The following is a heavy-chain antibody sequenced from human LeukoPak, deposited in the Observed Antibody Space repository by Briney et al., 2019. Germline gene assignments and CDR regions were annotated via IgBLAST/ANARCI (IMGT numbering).Heavy chain of an antibody. D-gene: IGHD6-19*01. CDR2: IYASGST. V-gene: IGHV4-39*01. CDR1: GGSISSSSYY. CDR3: ARPGYSSGWYVY. Sequence: SETLSLTCTVSGGSISSSSYYWGWIRQPPGKGLEWIGSIYASGSTYYNPSLKSRVTISVDTSKNQFSLKLSSVTAADTAVYYCARPGYSSGWYVYWGQGTLVTVPS. J-gene: IGHJ4*02.